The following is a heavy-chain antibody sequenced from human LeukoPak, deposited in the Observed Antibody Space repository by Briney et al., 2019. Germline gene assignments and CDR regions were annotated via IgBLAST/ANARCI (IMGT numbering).Heavy chain of an antibody. CDR2: INLSGGST. CDR1: GYTFTSHY. Sequence: GASVKVSCKASGYTFTSHYLHWVRQAPGQGLEWMAIINLSGGSTDYTQKFQGRVTMTRDTSTSTVYMELSSLRSEDTAVYYCVRHNHMDVWGQGTTVTVSS. CDR3: VRHNHMDV. V-gene: IGHV1-46*01. J-gene: IGHJ6*02.